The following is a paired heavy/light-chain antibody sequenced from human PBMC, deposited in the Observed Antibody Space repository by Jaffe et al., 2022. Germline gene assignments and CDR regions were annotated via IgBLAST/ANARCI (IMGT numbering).Light chain of an antibody. CDR2: DVS. V-gene: IGLV2-14*03. J-gene: IGLJ2*01. CDR1: SSDVGGYNY. CDR3: SSYTSSSTLR. Sequence: QSALTQPASVSGSPGQSITISCTGTSSDVGGYNYVSWYQQHPGKAPKLMIYDVSNRPSGVSNRFSGSKSGNTASLTISGLQAEDEADYYCSSYTSSSTLRFGGGTKLTVL.
Heavy chain of an antibody. Sequence: EVQLVQSGAEVKKPGESLKISCKGSGYSFTSHWIGWVRQMPGKGLEWMGIIYPGDSDTRYSPSFQGQVTISADKSITTAYLQWSSLKASDTAMYYCVSGSFFRYFDYWGQGTLVTVSS. J-gene: IGHJ4*02. CDR1: GYSFTSHW. CDR3: VSGSFFRYFDY. D-gene: IGHD6-13*01. V-gene: IGHV5-51*03. CDR2: IYPGDSDT.